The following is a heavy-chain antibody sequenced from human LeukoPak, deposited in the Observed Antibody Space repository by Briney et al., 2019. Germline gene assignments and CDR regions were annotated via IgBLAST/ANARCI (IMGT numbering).Heavy chain of an antibody. D-gene: IGHD3-9*01. CDR3: AREREYYDILTGYTPEHRERTEYGMDV. V-gene: IGHV4-31*03. CDR1: GGSISSGGYY. CDR2: IYYSGST. J-gene: IGHJ6*02. Sequence: SGPTLAKPTQTLSLTCTVSGGSISSGGYYWSWIRQHPGKGLEWIGYIYYSGSTYYNPSLKSRVTISVDTSKNQFSLKLSSVTAADTAVYYCAREREYYDILTGYTPEHRERTEYGMDVWGQGTTVTVSS.